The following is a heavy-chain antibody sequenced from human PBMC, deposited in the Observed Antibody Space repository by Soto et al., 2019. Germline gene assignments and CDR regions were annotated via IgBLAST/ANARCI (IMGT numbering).Heavy chain of an antibody. CDR2: IYYSGST. J-gene: IGHJ5*02. Sequence: TSETLSLTCAVSGGSISSGGYYWSWIRQHPGKGLEWIGYIYYSGSTNYNPLLKSRVTISVDTPRNQFSLKLSSVTAADTAVYYCARDQHYYGSGSAHRFDPWGQGTLVTVSS. D-gene: IGHD3-10*01. CDR1: GGSISSGGYY. CDR3: ARDQHYYGSGSAHRFDP. V-gene: IGHV4-31*11.